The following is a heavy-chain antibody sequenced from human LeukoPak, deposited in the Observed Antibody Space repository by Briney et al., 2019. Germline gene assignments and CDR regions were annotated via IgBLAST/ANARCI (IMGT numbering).Heavy chain of an antibody. D-gene: IGHD1-26*01. CDR3: ARDESGSYFPSGY. V-gene: IGHV1-18*01. CDR2: ISAYNGNT. Sequence: GGSLRLSCAASGFTFTSYGISWVRQAPGQGLEWMGWISAYNGNTNYAQKLQGRVTMTTDTSTSTAYMELRSLSSDDTAVYYRARDESGSYFPSGYWGQGTLVTVSS. CDR1: GFTFTSYG. J-gene: IGHJ4*02.